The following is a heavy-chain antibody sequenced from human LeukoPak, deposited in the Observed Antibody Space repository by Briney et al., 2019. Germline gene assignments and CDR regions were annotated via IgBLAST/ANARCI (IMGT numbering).Heavy chain of an antibody. D-gene: IGHD2-15*01. CDR3: AREHTHCSGGSCYYYGMDV. J-gene: IGHJ6*02. V-gene: IGHV3-21*01. CDR1: GFTFSSYS. Sequence: GGSLRLSCAASGFTFSSYSMNWVRQAPGKGLEWVSSISSSSSYIYYADSVKGRFTISRDNAKNSLYLQMNSLRAEDTAVYYCAREHTHCSGGSCYYYGMDVWGQGTTVTVSS. CDR2: ISSSSSYI.